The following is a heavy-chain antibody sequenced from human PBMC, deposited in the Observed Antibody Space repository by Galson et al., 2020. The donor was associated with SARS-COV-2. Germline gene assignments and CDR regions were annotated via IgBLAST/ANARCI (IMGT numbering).Heavy chain of an antibody. CDR3: AKTHGGSYYSHFDY. J-gene: IGHJ4*02. CDR2: ISYDGSNK. V-gene: IGHV3-30*18. Sequence: PGGSLRLSCAASGFTFSSYGMHWVRQAPGKGLEWVAVISYDGSNKYYADSVKGRFTISRDNSKNTLYLQMNSLRAEDTAVYYCAKTHGGSYYSHFDYWGQGTLVTVSS. D-gene: IGHD1-26*01. CDR1: GFTFSSYG.